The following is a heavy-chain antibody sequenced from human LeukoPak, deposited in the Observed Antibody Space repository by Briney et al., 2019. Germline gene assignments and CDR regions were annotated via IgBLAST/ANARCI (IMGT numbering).Heavy chain of an antibody. CDR1: GGTFSSYG. D-gene: IGHD4-17*01. Sequence: EASVKVSCKASGGTFSSYGITWVRQAPGQGLEWMGWIRGSNGDTNYAQKLQGRVTVTTDTSTSTAYMELRSLRSDDTAVYYCVRDIGFGDHGVDYWGQGTLVTVSS. V-gene: IGHV1-18*01. CDR2: IRGSNGDT. J-gene: IGHJ4*02. CDR3: VRDIGFGDHGVDY.